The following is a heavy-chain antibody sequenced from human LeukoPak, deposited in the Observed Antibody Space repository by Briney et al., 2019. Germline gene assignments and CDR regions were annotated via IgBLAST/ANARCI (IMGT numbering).Heavy chain of an antibody. CDR1: GFTVSSND. J-gene: IGHJ6*02. V-gene: IGHV3-53*01. Sequence: GGSLRLSCAASGFTVSSNDMSWVRQAPGKGLEWVSVIYSGGSTYYADSVKGRFTISRDNSKNTLYLQMNSLRAEDTAVYYCARDLAWRVAGTDYYYGMDVWGQGTTVTVSS. CDR3: ARDLAWRVAGTDYYYGMDV. CDR2: IYSGGST. D-gene: IGHD6-19*01.